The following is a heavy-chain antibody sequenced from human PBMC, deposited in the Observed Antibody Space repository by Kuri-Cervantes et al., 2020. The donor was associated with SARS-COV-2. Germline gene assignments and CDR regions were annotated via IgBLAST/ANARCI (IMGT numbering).Heavy chain of an antibody. J-gene: IGHJ6*02. D-gene: IGHD1-14*01. Sequence: SQTLSLTCAVYGGSFSGYYWSWIRQPPGKGLEWSGEINHSGSTNYNPSLKSRVTMSVDTSKNQFSLKLSSVTAADTAVYYCAREYRGFYGMDVWGQGTTVTVSS. CDR2: INHSGST. V-gene: IGHV4-34*01. CDR1: GGSFSGYY. CDR3: AREYRGFYGMDV.